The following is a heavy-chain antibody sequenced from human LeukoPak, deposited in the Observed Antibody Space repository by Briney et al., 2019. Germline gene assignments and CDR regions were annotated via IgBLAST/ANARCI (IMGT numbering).Heavy chain of an antibody. V-gene: IGHV4-61*02. J-gene: IGHJ3*02. Sequence: PSQTLSLTCTVSGGSISSGSYYWSWIRQPAGKGLEWIGRIYTSGSTNYNPSLKSRVTISVDTSKNQFSLKLSSVTAADTAVYYCARADKYCSSTSCPNDAFDIWGQGTMVTVSS. CDR3: ARADKYCSSTSCPNDAFDI. CDR2: IYTSGST. D-gene: IGHD2-2*01. CDR1: GGSISSGSYY.